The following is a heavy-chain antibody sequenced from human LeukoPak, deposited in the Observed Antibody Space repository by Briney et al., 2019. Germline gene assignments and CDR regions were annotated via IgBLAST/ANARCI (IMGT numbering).Heavy chain of an antibody. V-gene: IGHV3-21*01. D-gene: IGHD4-17*01. CDR2: ISSSSSYI. CDR3: ARDMVYGDYDIPPGDAFDI. Sequence: GGSLRLSCAASGFTFNTYTMNWIRQAPGKGLEWVSSISSSSSYIYYADSVKGRFTISRDNAKNSLYLQMNSLRAEDTAVYYCARDMVYGDYDIPPGDAFDIWGQGTMVTVSS. J-gene: IGHJ3*02. CDR1: GFTFNTYT.